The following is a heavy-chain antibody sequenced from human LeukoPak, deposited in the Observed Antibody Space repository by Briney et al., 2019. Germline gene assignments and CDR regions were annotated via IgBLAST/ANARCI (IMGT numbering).Heavy chain of an antibody. Sequence: SETLSLTCTVSGGSISSGSYYWSWIRQPAGRGLEWIGRIYYSGSTNYNPSLKSRVTISVDTSKNQFSLKLSSVTAADTAVYYCARGMRYSYGSAYYFDYWGQGTLVTVSS. J-gene: IGHJ4*02. D-gene: IGHD5-18*01. V-gene: IGHV4-61*10. CDR3: ARGMRYSYGSAYYFDY. CDR2: IYYSGST. CDR1: GGSISSGSYY.